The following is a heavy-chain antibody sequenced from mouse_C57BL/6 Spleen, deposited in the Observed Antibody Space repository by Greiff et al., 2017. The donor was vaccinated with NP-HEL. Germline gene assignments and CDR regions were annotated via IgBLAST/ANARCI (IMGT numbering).Heavy chain of an antibody. V-gene: IGHV1-20*01. CDR3: AKGPYGYYFDY. Sequence: EVKLVESGPELVKPGDSVKISCKASGYSFTGYFMNWVMQSHGKSLEWIGRINPYNGDTFYNQKFKGKATLTVDKSSSTAHMELRSLTSEDSAVYYCAKGPYGYYFDYWGQGTTLTVSS. D-gene: IGHD2-2*01. J-gene: IGHJ2*01. CDR2: INPYNGDT. CDR1: GYSFTGYF.